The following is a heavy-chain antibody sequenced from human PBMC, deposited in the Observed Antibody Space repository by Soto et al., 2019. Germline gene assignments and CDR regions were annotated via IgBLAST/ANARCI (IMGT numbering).Heavy chain of an antibody. J-gene: IGHJ6*02. CDR1: GGTFSSYA. CDR2: IIPVFGIA. Sequence: QVQLVQAGAEVKKPESSVKVSCKSSGGTFSSYAISWVRQAPGQGLEWMGGIIPVFGIATYAQKVQCQSRVNITADKSTNIVYMEVSSVRSEDTAVFYCARGKSYYGSGRMACDYDSLDVWGQGTSVIVSS. V-gene: IGHV1-69*17. D-gene: IGHD3-10*01. CDR3: ARGKSYYGSGRMACDYDSLDV.